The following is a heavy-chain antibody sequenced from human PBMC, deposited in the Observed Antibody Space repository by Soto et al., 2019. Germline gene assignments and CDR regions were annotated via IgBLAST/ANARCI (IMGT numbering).Heavy chain of an antibody. CDR1: GGSISSGGYY. J-gene: IGHJ4*02. D-gene: IGHD6-6*01. CDR3: AGVAARTEYYFDY. CDR2: IYYSGST. V-gene: IGHV4-31*03. Sequence: PSETLSLTCTVSGGSISSGGYYWSWIRQHPGKGLEWIGYIYYSGSTYYNPSLKSRVTISVDTSKNQFSLKLSSVTAADTAVYYWAGVAARTEYYFDYWGQGTLVTVSS.